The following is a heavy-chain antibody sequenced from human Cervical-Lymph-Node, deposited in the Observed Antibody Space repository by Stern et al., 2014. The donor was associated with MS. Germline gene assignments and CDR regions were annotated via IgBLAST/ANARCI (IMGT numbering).Heavy chain of an antibody. J-gene: IGHJ2*01. V-gene: IGHV3-21*01. CDR2: ISSSSSYI. CDR3: ARDIVPQWCFDL. D-gene: IGHD3-16*02. Sequence: EVQLVESGGGLVKPGGSLRLSCAASGFTFSSPSMNWVRPAPGKGPEWVSSISSSSSYIYYADSVKGRFTISRDHAKNSLYLQMNSLRAEDTAVYYCARDIVPQWCFDLWGRGTLVTVSS. CDR1: GFTFSSPS.